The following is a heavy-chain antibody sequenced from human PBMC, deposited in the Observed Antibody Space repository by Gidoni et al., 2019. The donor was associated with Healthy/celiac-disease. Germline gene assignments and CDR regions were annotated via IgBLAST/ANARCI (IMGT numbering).Heavy chain of an antibody. Sequence: QVQLVESGGGVVQPGRSLRLSCAASGFTFSSYGMHWVRQAPGNGLEWVAVIWYDGSNKYYADSVKGRFTISRDNSKNTLYLQMNSLRAEDTAVYYCARDRDVYYYDSSGNDAFDIWGQGTMVTVSS. J-gene: IGHJ3*02. CDR3: ARDRDVYYYDSSGNDAFDI. V-gene: IGHV3-33*01. D-gene: IGHD3-22*01. CDR2: IWYDGSNK. CDR1: GFTFSSYG.